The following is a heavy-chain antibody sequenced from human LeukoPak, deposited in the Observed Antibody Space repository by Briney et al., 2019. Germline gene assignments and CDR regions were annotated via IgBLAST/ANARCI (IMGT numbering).Heavy chain of an antibody. CDR1: GFTFSSYA. J-gene: IGHJ4*02. D-gene: IGHD1-26*01. V-gene: IGHV3-23*01. CDR2: ISGSGGST. CDR3: AKDFYSGSYYLSPPGDY. Sequence: GGSLRLSCAASGFTFSSYAMSWVRQAPGKGLEWVSAISGSGGSTYYADSVKGRFTISRDNAKNSLYLQMNSLRAEDTALYYCAKDFYSGSYYLSPPGDYWGQGTLVTVSS.